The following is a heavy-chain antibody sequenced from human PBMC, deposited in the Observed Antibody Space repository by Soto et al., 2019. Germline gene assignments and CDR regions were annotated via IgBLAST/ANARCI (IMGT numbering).Heavy chain of an antibody. Sequence: SETLSLTCAVYGGSFSGYYWSWIRQPPGKGLEWIGEINHSGSTNYNPSLKSRVTISVDTSKNQFSLKLSSVTAADTAVYYCASQPSPTRKLPNWFDPWGQGTLVTVSS. J-gene: IGHJ5*02. CDR1: GGSFSGYY. CDR2: INHSGST. D-gene: IGHD2-2*01. V-gene: IGHV4-34*01. CDR3: ASQPSPTRKLPNWFDP.